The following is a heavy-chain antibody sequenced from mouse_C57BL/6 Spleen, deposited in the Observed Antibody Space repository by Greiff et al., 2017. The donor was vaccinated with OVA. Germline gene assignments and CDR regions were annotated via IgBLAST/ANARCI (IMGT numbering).Heavy chain of an antibody. CDR2: IDPSDSET. CDR3: ARGTLYDSYFDY. D-gene: IGHD2-3*01. Sequence: QVQLQQPGAELVRPGSSVKLSCKASGYTFTSYWMHWVKQRPIQGLEWIGNIDPSDSETPYNQKFKDKATLTVDKSSSTAYMQLSSLTSEDSAVYYCARGTLYDSYFDYWGQGTTLTVSS. CDR1: GYTFTSYW. V-gene: IGHV1-52*01. J-gene: IGHJ2*01.